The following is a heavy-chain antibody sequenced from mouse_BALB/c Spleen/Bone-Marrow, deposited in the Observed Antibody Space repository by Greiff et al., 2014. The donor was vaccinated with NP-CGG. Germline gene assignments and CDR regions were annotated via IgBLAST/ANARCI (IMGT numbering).Heavy chain of an antibody. Sequence: QVQLKESAAELARAGASVKMACKASGYTFTSNTIQWVKKRPGQGLEWIGNINPTGGYTDYNQKFKDKTTLTADKSSSTAYMQLSSLTSEDSAVYYCAREATYYAYFDYWGQGTILTVSS. J-gene: IGHJ2*01. D-gene: IGHD1-1*01. CDR2: INPTGGYT. V-gene: IGHV1-4*02. CDR3: AREATYYAYFDY. CDR1: GYTFTSNT.